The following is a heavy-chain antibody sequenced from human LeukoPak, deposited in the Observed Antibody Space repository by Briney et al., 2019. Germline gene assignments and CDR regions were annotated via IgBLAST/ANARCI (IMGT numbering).Heavy chain of an antibody. D-gene: IGHD2-21*02. V-gene: IGHV1-2*02. CDR3: AREALVVTAIRTHFFDY. Sequence: ASVKVSCKTSGYTFTTSAITWVRQAPGQGLEWMGWINPNNGDTNFAQKFQGRVTMTRDTSISTVYMELSRLRSDDTAVYYCAREALVVTAIRTHFFDYWGQGTLVTVSS. CDR1: GYTFTTSA. CDR2: INPNNGDT. J-gene: IGHJ4*02.